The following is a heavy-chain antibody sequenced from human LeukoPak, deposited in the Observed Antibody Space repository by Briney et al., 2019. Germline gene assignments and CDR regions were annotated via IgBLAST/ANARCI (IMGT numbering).Heavy chain of an antibody. J-gene: IGHJ6*03. D-gene: IGHD3-3*01. V-gene: IGHV3-11*04. CDR1: GFSISGYY. CDR2: INGDSGSI. CDR3: ALFWSGSQGYMDV. Sequence: PGGSLRLSCAASGFSISGYYMGWIRQAPGKGLEWVSYINGDSGSIHYADSVKGRFTISRDNAKDSLYLQMNSLRVEDTAMYYCALFWSGSQGYMDVWGKGTTVTVSS.